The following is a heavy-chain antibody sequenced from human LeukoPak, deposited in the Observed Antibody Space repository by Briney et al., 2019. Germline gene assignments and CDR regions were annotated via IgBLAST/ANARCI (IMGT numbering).Heavy chain of an antibody. CDR2: IYPGDSDT. J-gene: IGHJ5*02. CDR1: GYSFTSYW. D-gene: IGHD3-10*01. CDR3: ARQYGYYGSGRFNWFDP. V-gene: IGHV5-51*01. Sequence: GESLKISCKGSGYSFTSYWIGWVRQMPGKGLEWMGIIYPGDSDTRYSPSFQGQVTISADKSISTAYLQWSSLKASDTAMYYCARQYGYYGSGRFNWFDPWGQGTLVTVSS.